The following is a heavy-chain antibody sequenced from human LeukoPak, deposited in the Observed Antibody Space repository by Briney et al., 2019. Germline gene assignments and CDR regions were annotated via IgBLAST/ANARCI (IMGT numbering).Heavy chain of an antibody. CDR2: IAYDGSRA. D-gene: IGHD1-14*01. Sequence: GGSLRLSCAGPGFTFGGYGMHWFRQTPGKGLEWVAVIAYDGSRAFYADSVKGRFTISRDNSKDTMSVQMDDLRAEDTAVYYCTRYNNDHFDYWGQGTLVTVSS. J-gene: IGHJ4*02. V-gene: IGHV3-33*01. CDR3: TRYNNDHFDY. CDR1: GFTFGGYG.